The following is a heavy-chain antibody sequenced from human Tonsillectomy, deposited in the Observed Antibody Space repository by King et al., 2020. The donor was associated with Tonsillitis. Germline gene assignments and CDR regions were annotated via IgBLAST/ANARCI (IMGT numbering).Heavy chain of an antibody. Sequence: EVQLVESGGGLVQPGGSLRLSCAASGFTFSSYAMSWVRQAPGKGLEWVSGISGSGGSTYYADSVKGRFSISRDNSKNTLYLQMNSLRAEDTAVYYCAKVRFGVVVVVAANPFSGSFDYWSQGTLVTVSS. D-gene: IGHD2-15*01. CDR1: GFTFSSYA. CDR2: ISGSGGST. J-gene: IGHJ4*02. V-gene: IGHV3-23*04. CDR3: AKVRFGVVVVVAANPFSGSFDY.